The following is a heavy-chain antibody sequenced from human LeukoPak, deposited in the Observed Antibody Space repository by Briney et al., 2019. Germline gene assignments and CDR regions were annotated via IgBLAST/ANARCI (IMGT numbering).Heavy chain of an antibody. CDR1: GGSFSGYY. Sequence: SETLSLTCAVYGGSFSGYYWSWIRQPPGKGLEWIAEINYSGSTNYNPSLKSRVTISVDTSKNQFSLKLSSVTAADTAVYYCARERIVGATLDAFDIWGQGTMVTVSS. CDR3: ARERIVGATLDAFDI. CDR2: INYSGST. D-gene: IGHD1-26*01. V-gene: IGHV4-34*01. J-gene: IGHJ3*02.